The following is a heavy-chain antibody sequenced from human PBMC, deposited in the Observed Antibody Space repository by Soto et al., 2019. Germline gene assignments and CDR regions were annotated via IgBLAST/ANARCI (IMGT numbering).Heavy chain of an antibody. J-gene: IGHJ5*02. CDR1: GGSISSIYW. V-gene: IGHV4-4*02. D-gene: IGHD3-10*01. CDR2: IYYSGST. CDR3: ARSSGVSATNWFDA. Sequence: SETLSLTCGVSGGSISSIYWWSWVRQTPGKGLEWIGEIYYSGSTNYNPSLTSRVTMSIDKSKNQFFLNLTSVTAADTALYYCARSSGVSATNWFDAWGQGTLVTVSS.